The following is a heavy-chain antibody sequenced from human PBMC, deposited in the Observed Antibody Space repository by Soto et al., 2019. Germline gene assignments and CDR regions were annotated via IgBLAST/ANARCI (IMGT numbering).Heavy chain of an antibody. Sequence: SGPTLVKPTQTLTLTCTFSGFSLSTSGVGVGWIRQPPGKALEWLALIYWDDDKRYSPSLKSRLTITKDTSKNQVVLTMTNMDPVDTATYYCAHSLYDFWSGYYDNWFDPWGQGTLVTVSS. V-gene: IGHV2-5*02. J-gene: IGHJ5*02. CDR2: IYWDDDK. D-gene: IGHD3-3*01. CDR1: GFSLSTSGVG. CDR3: AHSLYDFWSGYYDNWFDP.